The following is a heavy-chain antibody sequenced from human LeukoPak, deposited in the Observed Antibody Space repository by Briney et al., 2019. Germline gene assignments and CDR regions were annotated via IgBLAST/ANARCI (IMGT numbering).Heavy chain of an antibody. CDR2: INPNSGGT. CDR3: ARDGTYDFWSDHDAFDI. CDR1: GYTFTGYY. V-gene: IGHV1-2*04. D-gene: IGHD3-3*01. J-gene: IGHJ3*02. Sequence: ASVKVSCKASGYTFTGYYMHWVRQAPGQGLEWMGWINPNSGGTNYAQKFQGWVTMTRDTSISTAYMELSRLRSDDTAVYYCARDGTYDFWSDHDAFDIWGQGTMVTVSS.